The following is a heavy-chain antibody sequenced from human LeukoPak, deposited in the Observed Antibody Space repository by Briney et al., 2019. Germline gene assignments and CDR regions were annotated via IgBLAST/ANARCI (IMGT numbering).Heavy chain of an antibody. D-gene: IGHD3-22*01. CDR1: GGSISSLY. CDR3: ARGGDISALLDY. Sequence: SETLSLTCTVSGGSISSLYWNWIRQPPGKGLEWIGYIFQTETTNYNPSLKDRVTISGDMSKNQYSLRLTSVTAADTAVYYCARGGDISALLDYWGQGTLVTVSS. CDR2: IFQTETT. J-gene: IGHJ4*02. V-gene: IGHV4-59*11.